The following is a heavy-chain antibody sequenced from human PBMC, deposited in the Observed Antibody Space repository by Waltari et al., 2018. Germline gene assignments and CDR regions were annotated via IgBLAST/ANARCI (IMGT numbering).Heavy chain of an antibody. Sequence: QLQLQESGPGLVKPSETLSPTCTVSGGSISSSRYYWGWIRQPPGKGLEWIGSIYYSGSTYYNPSLKSRVTISVDTSKNQFSLKLSSVTAADTAVYYCARERELRFPDYWGQGTLVTVSS. CDR2: IYYSGST. J-gene: IGHJ4*02. CDR3: ARERELRFPDY. D-gene: IGHD1-7*01. V-gene: IGHV4-39*07. CDR1: GGSISSSRYY.